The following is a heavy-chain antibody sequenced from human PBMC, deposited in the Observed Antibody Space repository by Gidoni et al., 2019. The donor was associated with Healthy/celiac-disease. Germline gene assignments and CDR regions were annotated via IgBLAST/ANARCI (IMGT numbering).Heavy chain of an antibody. CDR1: GFTFDDYA. J-gene: IGHJ5*02. Sequence: EVQLVESGGGLVQPGRSLRLSCAASGFTFDDYAMHWVRQAPGKGLEWVSGISWNSGSIGYADSVKGRFTISRDNAKNSLYLQMNSLRAEDTALYYCAKGAGRSWGQGTLVTVSS. V-gene: IGHV3-9*01. CDR2: ISWNSGSI. CDR3: AKGAGRS.